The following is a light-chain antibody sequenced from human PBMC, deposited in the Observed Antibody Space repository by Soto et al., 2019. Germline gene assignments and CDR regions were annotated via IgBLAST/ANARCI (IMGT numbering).Light chain of an antibody. CDR1: QSVSSN. V-gene: IGKV3-15*01. CDR3: QQYNNWPPLNT. CDR2: GAS. Sequence: EIVMTQSPATLSVSPGERATVSCRASQSVSSNLAWYQQKTGQAPRLLIYGASTRATGNPARFSGSGSGTEFTLIISGVQCEVCAAYYCQQYNNWPPLNTFGQGTKLEIK. J-gene: IGKJ2*01.